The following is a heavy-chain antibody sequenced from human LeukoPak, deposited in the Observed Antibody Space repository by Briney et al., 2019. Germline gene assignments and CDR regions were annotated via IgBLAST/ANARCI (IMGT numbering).Heavy chain of an antibody. CDR1: GGTFSSYA. D-gene: IGHD4-23*01. J-gene: IGHJ4*02. CDR3: ARGWLAETTVVTPYNY. CDR2: IIPIFNTP. Sequence: ASVKVSCKASGGTFSSYAINWVRQAPGQGPEWMGGIIPIFNTPNYAQKFQGRVTITAVESMSTAYMELSSLRSEDTAVYYCARGWLAETTVVTPYNYWGQGTLVTVSS. V-gene: IGHV1-69*13.